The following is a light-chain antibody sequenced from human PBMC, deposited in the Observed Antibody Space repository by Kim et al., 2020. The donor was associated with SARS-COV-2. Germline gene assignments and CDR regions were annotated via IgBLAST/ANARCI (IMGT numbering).Light chain of an antibody. CDR3: KQYETYWT. Sequence: DIQITQSPSTLSAFVGNRVTITCRASQSVDSWLAWYQQKPGKAPKLLIYQASKLASGVPSKFSGSGSGTDFTLTISNLQPDDSAIYYCKQYETYWTFGPGTKVDIK. CDR2: QAS. J-gene: IGKJ1*01. CDR1: QSVDSW. V-gene: IGKV1-5*03.